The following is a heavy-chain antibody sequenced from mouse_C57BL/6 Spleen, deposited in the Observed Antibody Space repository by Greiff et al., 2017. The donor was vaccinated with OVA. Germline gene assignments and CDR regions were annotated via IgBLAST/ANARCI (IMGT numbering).Heavy chain of an antibody. CDR2: ISSGSSTI. V-gene: IGHV5-17*01. CDR3: ARPGTKWYFDV. Sequence: EVKLQESGGGLVKPGGSLKLSCAASGFTFSGYGMHWVRQAPEKGLEWVAYISSGSSTIYYADTVKGRFTISRDNAKNTLLLQMTSLRSEDTAMYYCARPGTKWYFDVWGTGTTVTVSS. D-gene: IGHD4-1*01. CDR1: GFTFSGYG. J-gene: IGHJ1*03.